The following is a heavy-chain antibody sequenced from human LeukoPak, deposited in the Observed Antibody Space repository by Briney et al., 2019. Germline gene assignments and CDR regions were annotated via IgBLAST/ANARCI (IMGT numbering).Heavy chain of an antibody. D-gene: IGHD3-9*01. J-gene: IGHJ6*03. Sequence: TSETLSLTCAVYGGSFSGYYWSWIRQPPGKGLEWIGYIYYSGSTNYNPSLKSRVTISVDTSKNQFSLKLSSVTAADTAVYYCARGTDILTGYFVTHYMDVWGKGTTVTISS. V-gene: IGHV4-59*01. CDR2: IYYSGST. CDR3: ARGTDILTGYFVTHYMDV. CDR1: GGSFSGYY.